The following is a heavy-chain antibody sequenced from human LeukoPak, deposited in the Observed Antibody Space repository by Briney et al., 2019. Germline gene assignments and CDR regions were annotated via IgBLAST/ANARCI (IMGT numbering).Heavy chain of an antibody. CDR2: IYYSGST. J-gene: IGHJ3*02. Sequence: SRTLSLTCAVSGGSISSGGYSWSWIRQAPGKGLEWIGYIYYSGSTYYNPSLKSRVSISIDTSKNQFSLKLSSVTAADTAVYYCARDGSGSYLPFDIWGQGTMVTVSS. D-gene: IGHD3-10*01. CDR3: ARDGSGSYLPFDI. V-gene: IGHV4-30-4*07. CDR1: GGSISSGGYS.